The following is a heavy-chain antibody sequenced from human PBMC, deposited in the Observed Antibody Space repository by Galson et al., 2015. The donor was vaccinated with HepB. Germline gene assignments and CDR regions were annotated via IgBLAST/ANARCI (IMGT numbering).Heavy chain of an antibody. CDR1: GYTFSTHS. D-gene: IGHD7-27*01. Sequence: SVKVSCKASGYTFSTHSMNWVRQAPGQGLEWMGWIHGGNGKTKYSPSLQGRATITRDTSASTVYMELSSLRSEDTAEYYCARGPGMDVWGQGTTVTVSS. V-gene: IGHV1-3*01. CDR2: IHGGNGKT. CDR3: ARGPGMDV. J-gene: IGHJ6*02.